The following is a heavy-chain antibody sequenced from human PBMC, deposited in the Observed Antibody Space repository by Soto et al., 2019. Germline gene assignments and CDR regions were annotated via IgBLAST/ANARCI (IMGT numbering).Heavy chain of an antibody. J-gene: IGHJ4*02. CDR3: ASALPYYDFWSGYQAQYYFDS. Sequence: QVQLVQSGAEVKKPGASVKVSCKASGYTFTSYDINWVRQATGQGLEWMGWMNPNSGNTGYAQKFQGRVTMTRNTSISTAYRALSSLRSEDTAVYYCASALPYYDFWSGYQAQYYFDSWGQGSLVTVSS. CDR2: MNPNSGNT. D-gene: IGHD3-3*01. V-gene: IGHV1-8*01. CDR1: GYTFTSYD.